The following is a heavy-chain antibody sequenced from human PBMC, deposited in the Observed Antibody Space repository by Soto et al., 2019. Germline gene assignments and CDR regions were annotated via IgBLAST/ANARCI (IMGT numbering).Heavy chain of an antibody. CDR1: GFTFSDYY. CDR2: ISNSGTTR. D-gene: IGHD4-17*01. V-gene: IGHV3-11*01. CDR3: ARAREPYFSLRPVDY. Sequence: QVELVESGGGLVEPGGSLRLSCVASGFTFSDYYMSWIRQAPGKGLEYVSYISNSGTTRYYADSGRGGFTISRDNAHNSLFLKLNSVRVEDTAMYYCARAREPYFSLRPVDYWGQGTLVTVSS. J-gene: IGHJ4*02.